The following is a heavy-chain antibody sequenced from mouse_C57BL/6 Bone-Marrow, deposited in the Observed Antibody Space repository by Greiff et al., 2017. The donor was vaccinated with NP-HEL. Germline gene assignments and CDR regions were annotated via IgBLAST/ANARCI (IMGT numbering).Heavy chain of an antibody. Sequence: EVQLQQSGPGLVKPSQSLSLTCSVTGYSITSGYYWNWIRQFPGNKLEWMGYISYDGSNNYNPSLKNRISITRDTSKNQFFLKLNSVTTEDTATYYCARGECYYAMDYWGQGTSVTVSS. CDR3: ARGECYYAMDY. CDR1: GYSITSGYY. J-gene: IGHJ4*01. CDR2: ISYDGSN. V-gene: IGHV3-6*01.